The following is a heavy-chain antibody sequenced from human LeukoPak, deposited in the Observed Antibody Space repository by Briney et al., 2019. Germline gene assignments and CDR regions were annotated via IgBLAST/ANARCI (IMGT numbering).Heavy chain of an antibody. V-gene: IGHV1-69*05. J-gene: IGHJ4*02. D-gene: IGHD6-13*01. CDR3: AATPRAAGRMPRYFDY. CDR2: IIPIFGTA. CDR1: GGTFSSYA. Sequence: ASVKVSCKASGGTFSSYAISWVRQAPGQGLEWMGGIIPIFGTANYAQKFQGRVTITTDESTSTAYMELSSLRSEDTAVYYCAATPRAAGRMPRYFDYWGQGTLVTVSS.